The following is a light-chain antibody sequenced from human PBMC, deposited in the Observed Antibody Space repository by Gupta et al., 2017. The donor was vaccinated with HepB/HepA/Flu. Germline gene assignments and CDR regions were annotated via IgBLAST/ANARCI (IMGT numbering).Light chain of an antibody. CDR3: AAWDDSLKGWV. J-gene: IGLJ2*01. V-gene: IGLV1-44*01. Sequence: QSLLTQPPSPSGTPGQRVTISCSGYSSNIGGRTVNWYQHFPGTAPKLLIYDTNQRPSGIPDRFSGSRSGTSASLAISGLQLEDDADYYCAAWDDSLKGWVFGGGTKLTVL. CDR2: DTN. CDR1: SSNIGGRT.